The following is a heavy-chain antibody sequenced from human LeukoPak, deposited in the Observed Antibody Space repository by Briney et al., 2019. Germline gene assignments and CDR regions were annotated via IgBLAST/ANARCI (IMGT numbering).Heavy chain of an antibody. CDR1: GFTSSTSS. Sequence: GGSLRLSCAASGFTSSTSSMNWVRQAPGKGLEWVSSITSSSSQKYYTDSVKGRFTISRDNAKNSLYLQMNSLRAEDTAVYYCALLMTFPGGFDLWGQGTLVTVSS. CDR3: ALLMTFPGGFDL. J-gene: IGHJ4*02. D-gene: IGHD2-21*01. CDR2: ITSSSSQK. V-gene: IGHV3-21*01.